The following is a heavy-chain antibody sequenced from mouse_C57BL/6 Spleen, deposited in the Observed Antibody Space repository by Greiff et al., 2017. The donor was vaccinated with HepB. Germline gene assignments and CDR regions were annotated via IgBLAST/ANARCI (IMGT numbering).Heavy chain of an antibody. J-gene: IGHJ2*01. Sequence: QVQLKQPGAELVRPGSSVKLSCKASGYTFTSYWMHWVKQRPIQGLEWIGNIDPSDSETHYNQKFKDKATLTVDKSSSTAYMQLSSLTSEDSAVYYCARGAYGKRKNYYFDYWGQGTTLTVSS. CDR2: IDPSDSET. V-gene: IGHV1-52*01. CDR3: ARGAYGKRKNYYFDY. CDR1: GYTFTSYW. D-gene: IGHD2-1*01.